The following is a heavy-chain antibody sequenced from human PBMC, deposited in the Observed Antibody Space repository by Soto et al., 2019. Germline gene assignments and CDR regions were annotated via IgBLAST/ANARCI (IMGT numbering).Heavy chain of an antibody. CDR3: ARVVDDYGDYAYFDY. D-gene: IGHD4-17*01. CDR1: GGSISSSNW. V-gene: IGHV4-4*02. J-gene: IGHJ4*02. Sequence: QVQLQESGPGLVKPSGTLSLTCAVSGGSISSSNWWSWVRQPPGKGLEWIGEIYHSGSTNYNPSLNSRVISXXDXSXIPFSLKLSSVTAADTAVYYCARVVDDYGDYAYFDYWGQGTLVTVSS. CDR2: IYHSGST.